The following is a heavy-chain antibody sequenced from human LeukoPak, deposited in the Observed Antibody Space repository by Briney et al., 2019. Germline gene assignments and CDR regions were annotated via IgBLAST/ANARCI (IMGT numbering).Heavy chain of an antibody. D-gene: IGHD5-18*01. CDR3: ARGVTAGGY. J-gene: IGHJ4*02. V-gene: IGHV3-66*01. Sequence: PGGSLRLSCAASRLTFSTYEMSWVRQAPGTSGTIIDYADSVKGRFTISRDDSKNTLYLQMNSLKTEDTAVYYCARGVTAGGYWGQGTLVTVSS. CDR1: RLTFSTYE. CDR2: SGTII.